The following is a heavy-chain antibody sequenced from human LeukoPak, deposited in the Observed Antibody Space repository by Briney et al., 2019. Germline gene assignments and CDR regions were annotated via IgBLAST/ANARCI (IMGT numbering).Heavy chain of an antibody. CDR3: AKVHGYCSGGSCLDAFDI. CDR1: GFTFSSYA. V-gene: IGHV3-23*01. CDR2: ISGSGGST. J-gene: IGHJ3*02. Sequence: GGSLRLSRAASGFTFSSYAMSWVRQAPGKGLEWVSAISGSGGSTYYADSVKGRFTISRDNSKNTLYLQMNSLRAEDTAVYYCAKVHGYCSGGSCLDAFDIWGQGTMVTVSS. D-gene: IGHD2-15*01.